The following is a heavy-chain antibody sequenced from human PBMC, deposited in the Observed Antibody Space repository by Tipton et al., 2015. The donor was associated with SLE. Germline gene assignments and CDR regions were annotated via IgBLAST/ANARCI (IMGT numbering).Heavy chain of an antibody. D-gene: IGHD3-10*01. V-gene: IGHV4-61*02. J-gene: IGHJ3*02. Sequence: TLSLTCTVSGGAISSDSHYWTWIRQPAGKGLEWIGRFYTPGNNHSNPSLKSRVTMSVDTSKNQFSLQLSSVTVADTAVYYCARERLLWPQGNFDIWGQGIMVTVSA. CDR1: GGAISSDSHY. CDR3: ARERLLWPQGNFDI. CDR2: FYTPGNN.